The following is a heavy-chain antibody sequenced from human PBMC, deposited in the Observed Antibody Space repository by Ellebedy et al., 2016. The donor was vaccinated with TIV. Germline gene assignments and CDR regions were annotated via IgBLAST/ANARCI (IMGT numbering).Heavy chain of an antibody. CDR3: ARRYFDL. CDR2: IKQDGSEI. CDR1: GFIFNDYS. Sequence: GESLKISXAASGFIFNDYSMHWVRQAPGKGLEWVANIKQDGSEIYYVNSVKGRFTISRDNAKNSLYLQMNSLRAEDTAVYYCARRYFDLWGRGTLVTVSS. V-gene: IGHV3-7*01. J-gene: IGHJ2*01.